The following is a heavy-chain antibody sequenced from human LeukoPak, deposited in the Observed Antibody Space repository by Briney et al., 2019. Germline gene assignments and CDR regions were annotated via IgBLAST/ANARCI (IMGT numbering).Heavy chain of an antibody. J-gene: IGHJ4*02. Sequence: GGSLRLSCAASGFTFSSYAMSWVRQAPGKGLEWVSAISGSGGSTYYADSVKGRFTISRDNSKNTLYLQMSSLKTEDTAVYYCATDPLRGYAVGGDYWGQGTLVTVSS. D-gene: IGHD5-12*01. V-gene: IGHV3-23*01. CDR1: GFTFSSYA. CDR2: ISGSGGST. CDR3: ATDPLRGYAVGGDY.